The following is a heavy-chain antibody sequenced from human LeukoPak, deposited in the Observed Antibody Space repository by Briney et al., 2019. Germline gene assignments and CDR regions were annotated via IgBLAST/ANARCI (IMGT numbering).Heavy chain of an antibody. V-gene: IGHV3-30*04. J-gene: IGHJ2*01. Sequence: GRSLRLSCAASGFTFSSYVMHWVRQAPGKGLEWVAIISYDGSNEYYADSVKGRFTISRDNAKKSLYLQMNSLRAEDTAVYYCARAVYCSGGGCFWYFDLWGRGTLVTVSS. CDR2: ISYDGSNE. D-gene: IGHD2-15*01. CDR1: GFTFSSYV. CDR3: ARAVYCSGGGCFWYFDL.